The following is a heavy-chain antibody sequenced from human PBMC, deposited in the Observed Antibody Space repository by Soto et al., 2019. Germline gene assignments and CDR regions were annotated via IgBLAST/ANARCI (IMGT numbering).Heavy chain of an antibody. CDR2: IWFDGSDR. J-gene: IGHJ4*02. Sequence: QVQLVESGGGVVQPGRSPRLSCAASGFSFESYGMHWVRQAPGKGLEWVAAIWFDGSDRKYVDYVKGRFTISRDNSKNTVFRQMTILSAEDTAVYYCVRGNGYTYVPFDNWGQGTLVTVSS. D-gene: IGHD5-18*01. CDR3: VRGNGYTYVPFDN. V-gene: IGHV3-33*01. CDR1: GFSFESYG.